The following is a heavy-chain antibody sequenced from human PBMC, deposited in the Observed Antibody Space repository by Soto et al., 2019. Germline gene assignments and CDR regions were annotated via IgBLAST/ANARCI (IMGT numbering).Heavy chain of an antibody. Sequence: EVQLVESGGGLVQPGGSLRLSCAASGFPFSNYWIHWVRQAPGKGLVWVSRINSDGRSTTYADSVKGRFTISRDTAKDTLYLQMNSLRAEDTAVYYCARHGSGSYFAYWGQGTLVTVYS. D-gene: IGHD3-10*01. J-gene: IGHJ4*02. CDR2: INSDGRST. CDR3: ARHGSGSYFAY. CDR1: GFPFSNYW. V-gene: IGHV3-74*01.